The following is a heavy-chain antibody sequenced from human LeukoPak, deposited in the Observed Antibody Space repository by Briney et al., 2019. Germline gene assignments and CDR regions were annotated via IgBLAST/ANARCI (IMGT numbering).Heavy chain of an antibody. J-gene: IGHJ3*02. CDR1: GFTFSSYA. CDR3: AKLRSYDSSGYYIPGGNAFDI. D-gene: IGHD3-22*01. CDR2: ISGSGGST. V-gene: IGHV3-23*01. Sequence: PGGSLRLSCAASGFTFSSYAMSWVRQAPGKGLEWVSAISGSGGSTYYADSVKGRFTISRDNSKNTLYLQMNSLRAEDTAVYYCAKLRSYDSSGYYIPGGNAFDIWGQGTMVTVSS.